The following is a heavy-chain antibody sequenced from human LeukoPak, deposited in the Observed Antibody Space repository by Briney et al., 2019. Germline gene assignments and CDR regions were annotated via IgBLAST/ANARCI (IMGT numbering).Heavy chain of an antibody. D-gene: IGHD3-3*01. CDR1: GYTFTSYD. CDR2: MNPNSGNT. V-gene: IGHV1-8*01. Sequence: ASVKVSCKASGYTFTSYDINWVRQAPGQGLEWMGWMNPNSGNTGYAQTFQGRVNMTRNTSISTAYMELSSLRSEDTAVYYCARVSTYFGVVTDFDYWGQGTLVTVSS. CDR3: ARVSTYFGVVTDFDY. J-gene: IGHJ4*02.